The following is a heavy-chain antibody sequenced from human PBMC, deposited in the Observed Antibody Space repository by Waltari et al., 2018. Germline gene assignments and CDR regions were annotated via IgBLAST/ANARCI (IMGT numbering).Heavy chain of an antibody. Sequence: EVQLVESGGGLVQPGGSLRLSCAAAGLTFNSYSINWVRQDPGKGLEWVSYMSSISSTIYYADSVKGRFTISRDNAKNSLYLQMNSLRAEDTAVYYCAIEDIVVHWDYYGMDVWGQGTTVTVSS. CDR3: AIEDIVVHWDYYGMDV. CDR2: MSSISSTI. CDR1: GLTFNSYS. J-gene: IGHJ6*02. D-gene: IGHD2-2*01. V-gene: IGHV3-48*01.